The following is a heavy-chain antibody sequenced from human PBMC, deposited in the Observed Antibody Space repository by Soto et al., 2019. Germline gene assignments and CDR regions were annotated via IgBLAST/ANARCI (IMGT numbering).Heavy chain of an antibody. CDR1: GFTFSGYG. Sequence: QVQLVESGGGVVQPGRSLRLSCAASGFTFSGYGMHWVRRAPGKGLEWVTLISYDGSNTNYVDSVKGRFTISRDNSKNTLYLQMNSLSAEDTAVYYCAKEGNYYGSGRRGHAYDIWGQGTMVTVSP. J-gene: IGHJ3*02. CDR2: ISYDGSNT. CDR3: AKEGNYYGSGRRGHAYDI. D-gene: IGHD3-10*01. V-gene: IGHV3-30*18.